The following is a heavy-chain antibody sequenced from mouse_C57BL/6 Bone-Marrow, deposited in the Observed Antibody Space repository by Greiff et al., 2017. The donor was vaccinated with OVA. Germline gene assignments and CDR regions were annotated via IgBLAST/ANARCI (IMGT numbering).Heavy chain of an antibody. J-gene: IGHJ4*01. CDR2: INPSSGYT. CDR1: GYTFTSYT. D-gene: IGHD2-4*01. CDR3: ARETYDYDGDPYYYAMDY. Sequence: VQLQQSRAELARPGASVKMSCKASGYTFTSYTMHWVKQRPGQGLEWIGYINPSSGYTKYNQKFKDKATLTADKSSSTAYMQLSSLTSEDSAVYYCARETYDYDGDPYYYAMDYWGQGTSVTVSS. V-gene: IGHV1-4*01.